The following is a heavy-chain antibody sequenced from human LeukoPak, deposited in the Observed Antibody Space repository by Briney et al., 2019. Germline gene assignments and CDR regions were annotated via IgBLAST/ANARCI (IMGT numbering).Heavy chain of an antibody. Sequence: SVKVSCKASGGTFSSYAISWVRQAPGQGLEWMGGIIPIFGTANYTQKFQGRVTITADESTSTAYMELSSLRSEDTAVYYCARDGGTMVRGVTSSPGRYYYYYVDVWGKGTTVTVSS. V-gene: IGHV1-69*13. CDR1: GGTFSSYA. CDR2: IIPIFGTA. CDR3: ARDGGTMVRGVTSSPGRYYYYYVDV. J-gene: IGHJ6*03. D-gene: IGHD3-10*01.